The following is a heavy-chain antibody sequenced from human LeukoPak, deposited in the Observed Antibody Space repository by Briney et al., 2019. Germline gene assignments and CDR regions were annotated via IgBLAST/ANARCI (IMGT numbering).Heavy chain of an antibody. J-gene: IGHJ3*02. D-gene: IGHD3-9*01. CDR3: AKANILTAKTSWGHAFDI. V-gene: IGHV3-33*06. CDR2: VWFAESSQ. CDR1: GFSFSYSG. Sequence: QPGGSLRLSCAASGFSFSYSGMHWVRQAPGKGLEWVAAVWFAESSQSYPDSVKGRFTISRDSSKNTLYLQLNSLRAEDTAVYYCAKANILTAKTSWGHAFDIWGQGTMVTVSS.